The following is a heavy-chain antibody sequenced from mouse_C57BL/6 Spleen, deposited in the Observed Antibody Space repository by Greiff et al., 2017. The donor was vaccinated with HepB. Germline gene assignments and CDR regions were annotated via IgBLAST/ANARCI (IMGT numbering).Heavy chain of an antibody. Sequence: QVQLQQPGAELVMPGASVKLSCKASGYTFTSYWMHWVKQRPGQGLEWIGEIDPSDSYTNYNQKFKGKSTLTVDKSSSTAYMQLSSLTSEDSAVYYCARGDSSGYPYFDCWGQGTTLTVSS. D-gene: IGHD3-2*02. J-gene: IGHJ2*01. CDR2: IDPSDSYT. V-gene: IGHV1-69*01. CDR3: ARGDSSGYPYFDC. CDR1: GYTFTSYW.